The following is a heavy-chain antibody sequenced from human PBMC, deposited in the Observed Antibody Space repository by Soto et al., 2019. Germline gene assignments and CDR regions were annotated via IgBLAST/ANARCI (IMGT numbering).Heavy chain of an antibody. Sequence: DVQLLESGGGLVQPGGSLTLSCAASRFTFSDFAMSWVRQAPGKGLEWVSSIGGGGTDTYYADSVKGRFTISRDNYKNTLYLQMDSLRDEDTAVYYCAKDAVPYTGKWDWFDSWGQGTLVTASS. CDR2: IGGGGTDT. V-gene: IGHV3-23*01. CDR1: RFTFSDFA. D-gene: IGHD1-26*01. J-gene: IGHJ5*01. CDR3: AKDAVPYTGKWDWFDS.